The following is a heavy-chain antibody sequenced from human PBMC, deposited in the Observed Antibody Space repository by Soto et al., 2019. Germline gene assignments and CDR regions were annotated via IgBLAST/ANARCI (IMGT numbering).Heavy chain of an antibody. V-gene: IGHV3-23*01. J-gene: IGHJ4*02. CDR3: AKGRGDSCYSGIDY. D-gene: IGHD2-15*01. Sequence: DVELLASGGGWLQPGGSLRLSCVASGFTFSSFAMSWVRQGPGKGLEWVSVISGSGGSTYYVDSVKGRFTISRDESKNTLYLQMNTLRAEDTAIYYCAKGRGDSCYSGIDYWGQGALVTVSS. CDR1: GFTFSSFA. CDR2: ISGSGGST.